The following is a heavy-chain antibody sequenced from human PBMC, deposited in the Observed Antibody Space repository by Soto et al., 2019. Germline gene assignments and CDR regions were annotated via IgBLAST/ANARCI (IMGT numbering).Heavy chain of an antibody. V-gene: IGHV1-69*13. D-gene: IGHD5-18*01. CDR3: AREFLRGYSYGSDY. CDR2: IIPIFGTA. Sequence: SVKVSCKASGGTLSRYGISWVRQAPGQGLEWMGGIIPIFGTANYAQKFQGRVTITADESTSTAYMELSSLRSDDTAVYYCAREFLRGYSYGSDYWGQGTLVTVSS. J-gene: IGHJ4*02. CDR1: GGTLSRYG.